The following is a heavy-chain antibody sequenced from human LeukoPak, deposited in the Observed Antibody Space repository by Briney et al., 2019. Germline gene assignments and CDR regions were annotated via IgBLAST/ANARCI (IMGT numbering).Heavy chain of an antibody. J-gene: IGHJ5*02. V-gene: IGHV3-7*01. CDR2: IKHDGSEK. CDR1: GFTFSNYW. D-gene: IGHD3-22*01. Sequence: GGSLRLSCAASGFTFSNYWMTWVRQAPGKGLEWVANIKHDGSEKYYVDSVKGRFTISRDNAKNSLSLQMNSLRAEDTAVYYCARYSSSYGWFDPWGQGTLVTVSS. CDR3: ARYSSSYGWFDP.